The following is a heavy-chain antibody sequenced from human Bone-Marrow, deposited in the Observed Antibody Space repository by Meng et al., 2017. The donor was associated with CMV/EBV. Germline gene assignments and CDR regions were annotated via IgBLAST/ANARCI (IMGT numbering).Heavy chain of an antibody. CDR1: GGSVSSGSHY. J-gene: IGHJ4*02. CDR3: ARGRLGGAARPRFVDY. CDR2: IYYSGSA. D-gene: IGHD6-6*01. V-gene: IGHV4-61*01. Sequence: SETLSLTCTVSGGSVSSGSHYWSWIRQPPGKELEWIGYIYYSGSAKYNPSLKSRVTISVDTSKNQFSLKVTSVTAADTAVYYCARGRLGGAARPRFVDYWGQGTLVTFSS.